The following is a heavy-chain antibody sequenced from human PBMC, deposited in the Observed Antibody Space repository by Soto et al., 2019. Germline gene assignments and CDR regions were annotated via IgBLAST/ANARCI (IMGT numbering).Heavy chain of an antibody. Sequence: QVQLQESGPGLVKPSETLSLTCTVSGGSISSYYWSWIRQPPGKGLEWIGYIYYSGSTNYNPSLKSRVTISVATSKNQFSLKLSSVTAADTAVYYCARRGYGSGSYYNWFDPWGQGTLVTVSS. CDR3: ARRGYGSGSYYNWFDP. CDR1: GGSISSYY. J-gene: IGHJ5*02. V-gene: IGHV4-59*08. CDR2: IYYSGST. D-gene: IGHD3-10*01.